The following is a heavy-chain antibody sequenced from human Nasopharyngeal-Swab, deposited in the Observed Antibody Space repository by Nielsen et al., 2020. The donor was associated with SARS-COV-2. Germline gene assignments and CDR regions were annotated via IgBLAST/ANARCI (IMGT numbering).Heavy chain of an antibody. Sequence: GSLRLSCTTPGGPISSYYWSWIRQPPGKGLEWIGYVYYSGSPSYNPSLKSRVTISVDTSKNQFSLKLTSVTDADTAVYYCARGLAAAWYGIYYFDYWGQGTLVTVSS. J-gene: IGHJ4*02. CDR1: GGPISSYY. V-gene: IGHV4-59*13. CDR3: ARGLAAAWYGIYYFDY. D-gene: IGHD6-13*01. CDR2: VYYSGSP.